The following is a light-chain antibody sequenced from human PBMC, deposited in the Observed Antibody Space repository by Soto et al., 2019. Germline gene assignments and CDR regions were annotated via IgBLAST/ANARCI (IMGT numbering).Light chain of an antibody. V-gene: IGKV1-5*01. Sequence: DIPMTQSPSTLSASVGDRVTITCRASQSVDKWLAWYKQKPGKPPKVLIHDVSILESGVPSRFSGSGSATEFTLTITSLQPDVFASYFSNQYNSYVHTFGQGTKLDIK. CDR2: DVS. J-gene: IGKJ2*01. CDR3: NQYNSYVHT. CDR1: QSVDKW.